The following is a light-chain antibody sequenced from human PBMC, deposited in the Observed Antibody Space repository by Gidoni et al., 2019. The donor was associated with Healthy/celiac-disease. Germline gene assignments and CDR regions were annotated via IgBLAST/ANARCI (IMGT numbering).Light chain of an antibody. CDR2: AAS. CDR3: QQLNSYLLFT. CDR1: QGISSY. J-gene: IGKJ3*01. Sequence: DIQLTQSPSFLSASVGDRVTITCRASQGISSYLAWYQQKPGKAPKLLIYAASTLQSGVPSRFSGSGFGKEFTLTSSSLQPEDFATYYCQQLNSYLLFTFGPGTKVEIK. V-gene: IGKV1-9*01.